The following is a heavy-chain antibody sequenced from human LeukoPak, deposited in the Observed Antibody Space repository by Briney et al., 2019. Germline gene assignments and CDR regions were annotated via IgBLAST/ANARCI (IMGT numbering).Heavy chain of an antibody. D-gene: IGHD3-16*01. CDR2: IWYGGSNK. V-gene: IGHV3-33*08. CDR3: ARDGWLVYGGARSDAFDI. CDR1: GFTFSSYG. Sequence: GVSLRLSCTACGFTFSSYGMLWLRQAPGKGLEWVAVIWYGGSNKYYTDYVKGRFTISRDKSKDTLYPQMQCLSCEDTAVYYCARDGWLVYGGARSDAFDIWGQGTRVTVSS. J-gene: IGHJ3*02.